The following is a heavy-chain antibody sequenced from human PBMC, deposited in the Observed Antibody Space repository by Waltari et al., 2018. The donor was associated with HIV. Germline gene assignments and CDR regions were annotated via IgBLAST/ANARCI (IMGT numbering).Heavy chain of an antibody. CDR2: INSKTGKP. CDR1: GYTFIDFA. V-gene: IGHV7-4-1*02. D-gene: IGHD1-26*01. Sequence: QVQLVQSGSELKNPGASVKVSCKASGYTFIDFAINWLRQAPGQGLEWMGWINSKTGKPTYVQGFTGRFVFSLDTSATTAHLEISSLKAEDTAVYYCAKTDWEDGLMRGFDPWGQGTLVTVSS. J-gene: IGHJ5*02. CDR3: AKTDWEDGLMRGFDP.